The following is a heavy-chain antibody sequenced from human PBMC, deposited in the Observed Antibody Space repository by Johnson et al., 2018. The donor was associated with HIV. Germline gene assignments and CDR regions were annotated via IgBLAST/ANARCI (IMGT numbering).Heavy chain of an antibody. CDR1: GFTFSNYG. D-gene: IGHD1-1*01. J-gene: IGHJ3*02. Sequence: QVQLVESGGGVVQPGTSLRLSCAASGFTFSNYGMHWVRQAPGKGLEWVAVISYDGSNKYYADSVKGRFTISRDNSKNTLYLQMNSLRAEDTAVYYCAKDRLDGTFTTDAFDIWGQGTMVTVSS. CDR3: AKDRLDGTFTTDAFDI. CDR2: ISYDGSNK. V-gene: IGHV3-30*18.